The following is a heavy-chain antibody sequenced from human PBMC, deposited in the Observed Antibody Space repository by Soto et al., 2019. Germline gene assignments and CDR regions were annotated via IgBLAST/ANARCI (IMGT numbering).Heavy chain of an antibody. CDR2: IYYSGST. D-gene: IGHD2-15*01. CDR3: ARHTPAISISDH. J-gene: IGHJ1*01. V-gene: IGHV4-39*01. CDR1: GSAISSSRFY. Sequence: PSDTLSLTCSNSGSAISSSRFYWGWIRQPPGKGLEWIGSIYYSGSTYYNPSLKSRVTISVDTSKNQFSLKLSSVTAADTAVYYCARHTPAISISDHWGQG.